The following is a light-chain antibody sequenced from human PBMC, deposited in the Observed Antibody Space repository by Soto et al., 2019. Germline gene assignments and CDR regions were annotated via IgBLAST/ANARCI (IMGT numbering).Light chain of an antibody. CDR2: GTS. Sequence: IVLTQSPGTLSLSPWERATLSCRASQSVSGSYLAWYQQKPGQAPRLFIYGTSSRATGIPDRFSGSGSGTDFTLTISRLEPEDFAVYYCQHYGSPLTFGGGTKVDIK. CDR3: QHYGSPLT. V-gene: IGKV3-20*01. CDR1: QSVSGSY. J-gene: IGKJ4*01.